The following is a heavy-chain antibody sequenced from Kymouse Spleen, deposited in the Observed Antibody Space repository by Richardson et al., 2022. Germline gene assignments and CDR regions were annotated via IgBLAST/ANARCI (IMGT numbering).Heavy chain of an antibody. CDR2: IWYDGSNK. CDR1: GFTFSSYG. J-gene: IGHJ4*02. D-gene: IGHD1-14*01. V-gene: IGHV3-33*01. CDR3: ARDNRNSHFDY. Sequence: QVQLVESGGGVVQPGRSLRLSCAASGFTFSSYGMHWVRQAPGKGLEWVAVIWYDGSNKYYADSVKGRFTISRDNSKNTLYLQMNSLRAEDTAVYYCARDNRNSHFDYWGQGTLVTVSS.